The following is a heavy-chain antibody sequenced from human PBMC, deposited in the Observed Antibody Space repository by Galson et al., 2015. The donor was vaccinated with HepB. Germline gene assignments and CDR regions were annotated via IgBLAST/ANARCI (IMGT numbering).Heavy chain of an antibody. D-gene: IGHD4-17*01. CDR3: VKVFHDYGFYEQGYGMDV. J-gene: IGHJ6*02. V-gene: IGHV3-64D*06. CDR1: GFTFSSYA. CDR2: ISSNGGST. Sequence: SLRLSCAASGFTFSSYAMHWVRQAPGKGLEYVSAISSNGGSTYYADSVKGRFTISRDNSKNTLYLQMSSLRAEDTAVYYCVKVFHDYGFYEQGYGMDVWGQGTTVTVSS.